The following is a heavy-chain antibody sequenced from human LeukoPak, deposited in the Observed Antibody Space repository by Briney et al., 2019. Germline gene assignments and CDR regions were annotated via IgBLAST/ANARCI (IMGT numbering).Heavy chain of an antibody. CDR3: ARERFLEWSPGAFDI. V-gene: IGHV4-59*01. CDR2: IYYSGST. J-gene: IGHJ3*02. CDR1: DGSINSYY. Sequence: PSETLSLTCSVSDGSINSYYWNWIRRPPGKGLEWIGYIYYSGSTNYNPSLKSRVTISVDTSKNQFSLKLSSVTAADTAVYYCARERFLEWSPGAFDIWGQGTMVTVSS. D-gene: IGHD3-3*01.